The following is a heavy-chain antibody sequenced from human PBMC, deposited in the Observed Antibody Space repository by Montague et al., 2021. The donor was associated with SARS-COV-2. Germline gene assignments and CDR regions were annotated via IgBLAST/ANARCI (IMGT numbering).Heavy chain of an antibody. J-gene: IGHJ4*02. V-gene: IGHV4-34*01. CDR1: GGSFSTYY. D-gene: IGHD3-3*01. Sequence: SETLSLTCAVYGGSFSTYYWAWIRQSPGKGLEWIGNIDHSGNTNYNPSLKSRVSISVDTSSNQFSLKLSSVTAADTAVYYCARDVRYYDFWSGRAQTSPDYWGQGTLVTVSS. CDR2: IDHSGNT. CDR3: ARDVRYYDFWSGRAQTSPDY.